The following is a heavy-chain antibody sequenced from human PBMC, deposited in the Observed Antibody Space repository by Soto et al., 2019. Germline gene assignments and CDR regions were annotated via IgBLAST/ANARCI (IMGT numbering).Heavy chain of an antibody. V-gene: IGHV1-18*01. Sequence: ASVKVSCKASGYTFSSYGITWVRLAPGQGLEWMGWISVYSGSTNYAQKLQGRVTMTTDTSTSTAYMELRSLRSDDTAVYYCARDSVSPYSGYEISVDYWGQGTLVTVSS. D-gene: IGHD5-12*01. CDR3: ARDSVSPYSGYEISVDY. J-gene: IGHJ4*02. CDR1: GYTFSSYG. CDR2: ISVYSGST.